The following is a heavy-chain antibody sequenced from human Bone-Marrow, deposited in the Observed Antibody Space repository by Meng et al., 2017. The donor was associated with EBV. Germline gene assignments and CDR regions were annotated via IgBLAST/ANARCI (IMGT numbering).Heavy chain of an antibody. D-gene: IGHD1-26*01. CDR1: GGKLNNYA. Sequence: QVEQVPSGAEVKKPVCSGKGSCKASGGKLNNYAISWVRQAPGQGLEWMGGIIPIFVTPNYARKFQGRVTITADKSTSTSYMELSSLRSDDTAVYYCARVKGLGATLGYYFDFWGQGTLVTVSS. CDR3: ARVKGLGATLGYYFDF. J-gene: IGHJ4*02. CDR2: IIPIFVTP. V-gene: IGHV1-69*06.